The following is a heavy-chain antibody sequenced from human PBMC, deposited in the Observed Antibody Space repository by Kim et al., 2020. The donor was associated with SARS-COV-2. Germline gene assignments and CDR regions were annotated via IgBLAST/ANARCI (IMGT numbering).Heavy chain of an antibody. V-gene: IGHV3-23*01. CDR3: AKDHGSGSYYGTAGYFDY. J-gene: IGHJ4*02. Sequence: KGRFTISRDNSKNTLYLQMNSLRAEDTAVYYCAKDHGSGSYYGTAGYFDYWGQGTLVTVSS. D-gene: IGHD3-10*01.